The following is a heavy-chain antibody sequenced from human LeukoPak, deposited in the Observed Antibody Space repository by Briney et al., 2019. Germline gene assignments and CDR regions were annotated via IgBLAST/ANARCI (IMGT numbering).Heavy chain of an antibody. CDR1: GYTLTELS. CDR3: ARVPMYSSSSGYYYYMDV. J-gene: IGHJ6*03. Sequence: ASVKVSCKVSGYTLTELSMHWVRQAPGKGLEWMGGFDPEDGETIYAQKFQGRVTITTDESTSTAYMELSSLRSEDTAVYYCARVPMYSSSSGYYYYMDVWGKGTTVTVSS. V-gene: IGHV1-24*01. CDR2: FDPEDGET. D-gene: IGHD6-6*01.